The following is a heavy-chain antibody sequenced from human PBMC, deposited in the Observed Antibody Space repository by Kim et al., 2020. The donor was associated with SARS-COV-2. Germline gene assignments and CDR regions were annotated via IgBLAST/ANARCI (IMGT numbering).Heavy chain of an antibody. J-gene: IGHJ4*02. CDR1: GFTFSSYA. V-gene: IGHV3-30*04. CDR2: ITYDGSNQ. CDR3: ARESRGYSSAY. Sequence: GGSLRLSCAASGFTFSSYAMHWARQAPGKGLEWVALITYDGSNQYYADSVKGRFTISRDSSKNMLYLQMSSLRAEDTAVYYCARESRGYSSAYWGQGTLVTVSS. D-gene: IGHD5-12*01.